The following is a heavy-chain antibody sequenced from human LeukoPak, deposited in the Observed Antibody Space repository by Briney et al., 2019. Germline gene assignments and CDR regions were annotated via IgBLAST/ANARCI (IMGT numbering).Heavy chain of an antibody. J-gene: IGHJ6*03. D-gene: IGHD3-10*01. CDR1: GYTFTSYG. Sequence: GASVKVSCKASGYTFTSYGISWVRQAPGQGLEWMGWINPNSGGTNYAQNFQGRVTMTRDTSISTAYMELSRLRSDDTAVYYCARGEKEVLWFGEYYYYMDVWGKGTTVTISS. CDR3: ARGEKEVLWFGEYYYYMDV. CDR2: INPNSGGT. V-gene: IGHV1-2*02.